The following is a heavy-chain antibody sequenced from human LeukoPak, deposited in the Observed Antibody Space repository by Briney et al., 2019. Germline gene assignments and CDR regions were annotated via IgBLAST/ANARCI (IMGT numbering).Heavy chain of an antibody. Sequence: ASVKVSCKVSGYTLTELSMHWVRQAPGKGLEWMGGFDPEDGETIYAQKFQGRVTMTEDTSTDTDYMELSSLRSEDTAVYYCATDYKRPPYYYYYGMDVWGQGTTVTVSS. CDR2: FDPEDGET. CDR3: ATDYKRPPYYYYYGMDV. V-gene: IGHV1-24*01. D-gene: IGHD3-10*01. J-gene: IGHJ6*02. CDR1: GYTLTELS.